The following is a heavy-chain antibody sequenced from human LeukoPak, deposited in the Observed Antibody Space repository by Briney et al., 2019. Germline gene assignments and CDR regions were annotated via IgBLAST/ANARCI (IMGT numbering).Heavy chain of an antibody. V-gene: IGHV4-59*08. CDR1: GGSFSGYY. Sequence: SETLSLTCAVYGGSFSGYYWSWIRQPPGKGLEWIGYIYYSGSTNYNPSLKSRVTISVDTSKNQFSLKLSSVTAADTAVYYCARHGDDYGDYAIDYWGQGTLVTVSS. D-gene: IGHD4-17*01. CDR2: IYYSGST. CDR3: ARHGDDYGDYAIDY. J-gene: IGHJ4*02.